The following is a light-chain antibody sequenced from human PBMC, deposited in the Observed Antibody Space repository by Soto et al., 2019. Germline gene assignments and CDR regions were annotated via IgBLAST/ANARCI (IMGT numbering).Light chain of an antibody. CDR3: KDSASLLCH. V-gene: IGKV3-20*01. J-gene: IGKJ4*01. CDR1: QSVSNNY. CDR2: VAS. Sequence: RSGGTGSLKQRERAVLGWRASQSVSNNYLAWYQQKPGQAPRLLIYVASSRATGAPERFTGSGSGTDLPLTISRLQPEDFAVYYSKDSASLLCHFAEGTKLEIK.